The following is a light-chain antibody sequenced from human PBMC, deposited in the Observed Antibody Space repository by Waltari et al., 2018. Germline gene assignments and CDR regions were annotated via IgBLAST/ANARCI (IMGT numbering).Light chain of an antibody. V-gene: IGKV1-5*03. Sequence: DIQITQSPSTLSASVGDRVTITCRASQSISSWLAWYQQKPGEAPTLLIYKASTLESGVPSRFSGSGSRTEFSLSISSLQPNDFATYYCQQYSSFSTFGQGTKLEIK. CDR3: QQYSSFST. CDR2: KAS. CDR1: QSISSW. J-gene: IGKJ2*01.